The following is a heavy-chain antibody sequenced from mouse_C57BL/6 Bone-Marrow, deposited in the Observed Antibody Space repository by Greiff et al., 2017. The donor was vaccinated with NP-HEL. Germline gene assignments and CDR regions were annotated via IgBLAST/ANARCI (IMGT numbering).Heavy chain of an antibody. Sequence: VQLQQSGAELVRPGASVKLSCTASGFNIKDDYMHWVKQRPEQGLEWIGWIDPENGDTEYASKFQGKATITADTSSNTAYLQLSSLTSEDTAVYYCTTYYYSNSYWYFDVWGTGTTVTVSS. V-gene: IGHV14-4*01. CDR2: IDPENGDT. CDR3: TTYYYSNSYWYFDV. D-gene: IGHD2-5*01. CDR1: GFNIKDDY. J-gene: IGHJ1*03.